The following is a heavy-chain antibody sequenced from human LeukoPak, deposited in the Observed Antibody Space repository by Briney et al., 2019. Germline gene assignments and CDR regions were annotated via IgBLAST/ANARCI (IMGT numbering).Heavy chain of an antibody. CDR2: ISAYNGNT. D-gene: IGHD2-15*01. CDR3: AGASYCSGGSCYSDY. V-gene: IGHV1-18*01. Sequence: GASVKVPCKASGYTFTSYSISWVRQAPGQGLEWMGWISAYNGNTIYAQKVKGRVTMTTDTSTSTAYMELRSLKSDDTAVYYCAGASYCSGGSCYSDYWGQGTLVTVSS. J-gene: IGHJ4*02. CDR1: GYTFTSYS.